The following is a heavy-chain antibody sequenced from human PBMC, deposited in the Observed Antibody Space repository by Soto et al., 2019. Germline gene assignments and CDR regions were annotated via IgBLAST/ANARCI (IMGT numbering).Heavy chain of an antibody. J-gene: IGHJ4*02. CDR3: AWEPRIVDTAMANSRNRAY. V-gene: IGHV1-69*02. CDR2: IIPILGIA. Sequence: QVQLVQSGAEVKKPGSSVKVSCKASGGTFSSYTISWVRQAPGQGLEWMGRIIPILGIANYAQKFQGRVKITADKSTSTAYMELSSLRSEDTAVYYCAWEPRIVDTAMANSRNRAYWGQGTLVTVSS. CDR1: GGTFSSYT. D-gene: IGHD5-18*01.